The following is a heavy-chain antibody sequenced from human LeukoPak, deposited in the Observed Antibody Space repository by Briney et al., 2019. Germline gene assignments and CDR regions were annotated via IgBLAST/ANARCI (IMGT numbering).Heavy chain of an antibody. CDR2: ISASGATT. J-gene: IGHJ4*02. CDR1: GFTLSSYA. Sequence: PGGSLRLSCAASGFTLSSYAMSWVRQAPAKGLEWVSAISASGATTNYADSVKGRFTISRDNSKNTLYLQMNSLRAEDTAVYYCARETTGYYYGFDYWGQGTLVTVSS. V-gene: IGHV3-23*01. CDR3: ARETTGYYYGFDY. D-gene: IGHD3-22*01.